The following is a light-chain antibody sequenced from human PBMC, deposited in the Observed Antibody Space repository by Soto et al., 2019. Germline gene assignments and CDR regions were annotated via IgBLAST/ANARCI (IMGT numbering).Light chain of an antibody. J-gene: IGKJ2*01. V-gene: IGKV1-5*01. CDR2: DAS. CDR1: QSISSW. CDR3: QQYNSPVYT. Sequence: DIQMTQSPSTLSASVGDRVTITCRASQSISSWLAWYQQKPGKAPKLLIYDASSLESGVPSRFSGSGSGTEFTLTISSLQPDDFATYYCQQYNSPVYTFGHGTTLEIK.